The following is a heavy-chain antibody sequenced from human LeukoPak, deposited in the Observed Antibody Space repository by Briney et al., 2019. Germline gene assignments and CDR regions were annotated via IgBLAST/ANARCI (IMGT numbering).Heavy chain of an antibody. J-gene: IGHJ6*02. Sequence: GASVKVSCKASGYTFTSYGISWVRQAPGQGLEWMGWISAYNGNTNYAQKFQGRVTITRDTSASTAYMELSSLRSEDTAVYYCARGGAERDYCSSTSCYNVPPKRYYGMDVWGQGTTVTVSS. CDR2: ISAYNGNT. V-gene: IGHV1-18*01. CDR3: ARGGAERDYCSSTSCYNVPPKRYYGMDV. D-gene: IGHD2-2*02. CDR1: GYTFTSYG.